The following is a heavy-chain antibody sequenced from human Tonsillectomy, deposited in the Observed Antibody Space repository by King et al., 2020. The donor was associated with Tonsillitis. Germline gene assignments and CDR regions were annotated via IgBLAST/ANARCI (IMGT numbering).Heavy chain of an antibody. CDR2: ISGYNGNT. V-gene: IGHV1-18*01. D-gene: IGHD4-11*01. CDR1: GYSFTSYA. Sequence: QLVQSGADVKKPGASVKVSCKASGYSFTSYAITWVRQAPGQGLEWMGWISGYNGNTNYAQKFQGRVTMTTDTSTSTAYMDLRSLTSDDTAIYYCARDPGVTTNNWVDPWGQGTLVTVSS. CDR3: ARDPGVTTNNWVDP. J-gene: IGHJ5*02.